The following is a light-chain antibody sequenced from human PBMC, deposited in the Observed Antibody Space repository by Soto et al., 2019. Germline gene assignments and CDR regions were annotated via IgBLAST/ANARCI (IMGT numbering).Light chain of an antibody. CDR3: LSYTSANTRV. Sequence: QSALTQPASVSASPGQSITISCTGTSSDVGGYKFVSWYQHHPGKAPKLMIYDVNKRPSGVSNRFSGSKSGNTASLTISGLQPEDEADYYCLSYTSANTRVFGGGTKLTVL. V-gene: IGLV2-14*03. J-gene: IGLJ3*02. CDR2: DVN. CDR1: SSDVGGYKF.